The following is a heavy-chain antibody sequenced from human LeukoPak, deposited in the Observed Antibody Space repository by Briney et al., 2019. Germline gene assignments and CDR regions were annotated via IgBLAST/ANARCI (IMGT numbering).Heavy chain of an antibody. Sequence: PGRSLRLSCAASGFTFSSYGMHWVRQAPGKGLEWVTIISYDGSNKYYADSVKGRFTISRDNSKNTLYLQMNSLRAEDTAVYYCAKGLHVWGSYRRTAFDIWGQGTMVTVSS. CDR3: AKGLHVWGSYRRTAFDI. CDR2: ISYDGSNK. CDR1: GFTFSSYG. D-gene: IGHD3-16*02. J-gene: IGHJ3*02. V-gene: IGHV3-30*18.